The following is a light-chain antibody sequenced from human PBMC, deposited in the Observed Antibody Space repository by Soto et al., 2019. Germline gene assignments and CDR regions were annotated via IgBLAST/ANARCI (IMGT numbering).Light chain of an antibody. CDR1: QSVSSY. J-gene: IGKJ1*01. V-gene: IGKV3-11*01. CDR3: QQRSNWPAT. Sequence: EIVLTQSPATLSFSPGARATLSCRASQSVSSYLAWYQQKPGQAPRLLIYDASNRATGIPARFSGSGSGTDVTLTISCLEPEDFSVYYCQQRSNWPATCGQGTKVQIK. CDR2: DAS.